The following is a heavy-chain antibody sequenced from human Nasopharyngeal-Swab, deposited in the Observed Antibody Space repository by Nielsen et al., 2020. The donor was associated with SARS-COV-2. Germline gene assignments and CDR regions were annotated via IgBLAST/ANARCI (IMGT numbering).Heavy chain of an antibody. CDR2: ISSSSSTI. V-gene: IGHV3-48*01. J-gene: IGHJ6*03. Sequence: WIRQPPGKGLEWVSYISSSSSTIYYADSVKGRFTISRDNAKNSLYLQMNSLRAEDTAVYYCARDTKGSSGWPYYYYYYMDVWGKGTTVTRLL. CDR3: ARDTKGSSGWPYYYYYYMDV. D-gene: IGHD6-19*01.